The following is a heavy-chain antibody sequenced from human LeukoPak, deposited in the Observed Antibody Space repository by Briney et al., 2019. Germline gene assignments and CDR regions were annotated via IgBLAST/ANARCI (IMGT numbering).Heavy chain of an antibody. CDR1: GYIFTSCS. V-gene: IGHV5-51*01. CDR2: IYPGDPDT. CDR3: ARLTVRGYYDSSGYPSDAFDI. D-gene: IGHD3-22*01. J-gene: IGHJ3*02. Sequence: GEPLKISCKGSGYIFTSCSIGWVRQMPGKGLEWMGIIYPGDPDTRYSPSFQGQVTISADKSISTAYLQWSSLKASDTAMYYCARLTVRGYYDSSGYPSDAFDIWGQGTMVTVSS.